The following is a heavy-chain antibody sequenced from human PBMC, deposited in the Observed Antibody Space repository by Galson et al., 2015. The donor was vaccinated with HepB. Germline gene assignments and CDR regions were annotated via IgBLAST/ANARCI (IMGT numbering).Heavy chain of an antibody. CDR1: GYTFTNYG. V-gene: IGHV1-18*01. Sequence: SVKVSCKASGYTFTNYGISWVRQAPGQGLEWMGWISVYNGDTNYAQKLQGRVTMTTDTSTSTAYMELRSLRSDDTAVYYCARESRLCSSPSCPRWWFDPWGQGTLVTVSS. CDR3: ARESRLCSSPSCPRWWFDP. CDR2: ISVYNGDT. J-gene: IGHJ5*02. D-gene: IGHD2-2*01.